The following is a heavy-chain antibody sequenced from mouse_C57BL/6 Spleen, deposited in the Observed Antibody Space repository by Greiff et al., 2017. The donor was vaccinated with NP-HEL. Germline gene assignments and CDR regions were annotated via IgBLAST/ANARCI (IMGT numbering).Heavy chain of an antibody. CDR3: ARLDYDYDGFDY. D-gene: IGHD2-4*01. V-gene: IGHV1-52*01. Sequence: VQLQQPGAELVRPGSSVKLSCKASGYTFTSYWMHWVKQRPIQGLEWIGNIDPSDSETHYTQKFKDKATLTVDKSSSTAYMQLSSLTSEDSAVDYCARLDYDYDGFDYWGQGTTLTVSS. J-gene: IGHJ2*01. CDR1: GYTFTSYW. CDR2: IDPSDSET.